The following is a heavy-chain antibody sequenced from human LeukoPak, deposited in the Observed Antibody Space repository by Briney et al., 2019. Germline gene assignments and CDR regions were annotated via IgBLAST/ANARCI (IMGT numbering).Heavy chain of an antibody. CDR2: INPSGGST. D-gene: IGHD2-15*01. CDR1: GYTFTSYY. CDR3: ARGDDIVVVVAALDY. J-gene: IGHJ4*02. V-gene: IGHV1-46*01. Sequence: ASVKVSCTASGYTFTSYYMHWVRQAPGQGLEWMGIINPSGGSTSYAQKFQGRVTMTRDTSTSTVYMELSSLRSEDTAVYYCARGDDIVVVVAALDYWGQGTLVTVSS.